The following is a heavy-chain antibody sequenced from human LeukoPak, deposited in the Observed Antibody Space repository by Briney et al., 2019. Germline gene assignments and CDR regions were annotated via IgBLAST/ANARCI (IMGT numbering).Heavy chain of an antibody. CDR1: GGSISSYY. Sequence: SETLSLTCTVSGGSISSYYWSWIRQPAGKGLEWIGRIYISGSTNYNASLMSRVSMSVDTSKNQFSLKLSSVTAADTAVFYCARENSGSYREFDYWGQGTLVTVSS. CDR3: ARENSGSYREFDY. D-gene: IGHD1-26*01. V-gene: IGHV4-4*07. CDR2: IYISGST. J-gene: IGHJ4*02.